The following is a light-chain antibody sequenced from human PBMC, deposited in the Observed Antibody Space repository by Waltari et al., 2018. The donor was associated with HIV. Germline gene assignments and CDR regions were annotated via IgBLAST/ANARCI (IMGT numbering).Light chain of an antibody. CDR2: RNE. J-gene: IGLJ1*01. Sequence: QSVLTQPPSASGTPGQRVTISCSGGSSNIGSNYVFWYQLLPGTAPKLLVYRNEQRPSGVPDRLSGSKSGTSASLASSGLRSEDEADYYCAAWDDSLSGYVFGTGTKVTVL. V-gene: IGLV1-47*01. CDR3: AAWDDSLSGYV. CDR1: SSNIGSNY.